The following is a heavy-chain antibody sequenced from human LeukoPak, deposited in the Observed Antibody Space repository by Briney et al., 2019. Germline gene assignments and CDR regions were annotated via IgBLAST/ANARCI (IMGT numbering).Heavy chain of an antibody. V-gene: IGHV3-48*01. CDR2: ISSSSSTI. CDR3: ARGAGQLLYLARDY. CDR1: GFTFSSYS. Sequence: GGSLRLSCAASGFTFSSYSMNWVRQAPGKGLEWVSYISSSSSTIYYADSVKGRFTIPRDNAKNSLYLQMNSLRAEDTAVYYCARGAGQLLYLARDYWGQGTLVTVSS. J-gene: IGHJ4*02. D-gene: IGHD2-2*02.